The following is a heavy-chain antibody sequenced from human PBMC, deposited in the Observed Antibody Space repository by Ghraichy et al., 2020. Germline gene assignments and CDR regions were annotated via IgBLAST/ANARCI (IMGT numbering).Heavy chain of an antibody. D-gene: IGHD3-3*01. V-gene: IGHV4-59*08. CDR2: IYYSGST. CDR1: GGSISSYF. Sequence: SETLSLTCTVSGGSISSYFWSWIRQPPGKGLEWIGYIYYSGSTNYNPSLKSRVTISVDTSKNQFSLKLSSVTAADTAVYYCGAASPRVVIIDYWGQGTLVTVSS. CDR3: GAASPRVVIIDY. J-gene: IGHJ4*02.